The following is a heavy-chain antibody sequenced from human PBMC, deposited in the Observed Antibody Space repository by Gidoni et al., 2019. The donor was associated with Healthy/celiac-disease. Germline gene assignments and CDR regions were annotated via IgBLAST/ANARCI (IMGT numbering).Heavy chain of an antibody. J-gene: IGHJ6*02. CDR3: ARDEEDSGWPRSRHGMDV. Sequence: QVQLQESGPGLVKPSGTLSLTCAVSGGPISSSNWWSWVRQPPGKGLEWIGEIYHSGSTNYNPSRKSRVTISVDKSKNQFSLKLSSVTAADTAVYYCARDEEDSGWPRSRHGMDVWGQGTTVTVSS. CDR1: GGPISSSNW. D-gene: IGHD6-19*01. CDR2: IYHSGST. V-gene: IGHV4-4*02.